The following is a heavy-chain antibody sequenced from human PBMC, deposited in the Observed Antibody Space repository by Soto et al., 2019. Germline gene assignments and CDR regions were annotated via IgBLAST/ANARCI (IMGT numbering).Heavy chain of an antibody. CDR1: GGSISGYY. J-gene: IGHJ3*02. CDR3: ARVWGGAFDI. V-gene: IGHV4-59*01. Sequence: PSETLSLTCSVSGGSISGYYWNWIRQPPGKRLEWIGYIYYSGSTNYNPSLKSRVTISVDTSKNQFSLKLSSVTAADTAVYYCARVWGGAFDIWGQGTMVTVSS. CDR2: IYYSGST. D-gene: IGHD3-10*01.